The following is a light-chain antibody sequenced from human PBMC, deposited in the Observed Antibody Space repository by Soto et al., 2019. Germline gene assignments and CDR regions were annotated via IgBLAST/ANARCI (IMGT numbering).Light chain of an antibody. J-gene: IGKJ5*01. V-gene: IGKV1D-13*01. CDR3: QNFNNSPNTPLT. Sequence: AIQLTQSPSSLSASVGDRVTITCRASQGISSALAWYQQKPGKAPKLLIYDASSLESGVPSRFSGSGSGTVFTLPISTLQPEDFATFYCQNFNNSPNTPLTFGQGTRREIK. CDR1: QGISSA. CDR2: DAS.